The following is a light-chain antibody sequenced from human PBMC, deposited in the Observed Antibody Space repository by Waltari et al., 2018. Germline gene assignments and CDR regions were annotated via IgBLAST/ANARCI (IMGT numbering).Light chain of an antibody. CDR3: QAWDSSTGV. J-gene: IGLJ1*01. Sequence: SYELTQPPSVSVSPGQTTSITCSGAKLGDKYACWYQQKPGPSPVLVIYQDSKRPSGIPERFSGSNSGNTATLTISGTQAMDEADYYCQAWDSSTGVFGTGTKVTVL. CDR1: KLGDKY. CDR2: QDS. V-gene: IGLV3-1*01.